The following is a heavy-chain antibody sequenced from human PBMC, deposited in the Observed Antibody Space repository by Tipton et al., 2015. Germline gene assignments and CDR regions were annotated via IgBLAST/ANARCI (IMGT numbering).Heavy chain of an antibody. Sequence: LVQPTESLTLTCTFSGFSLTTRGMRVSWIRQPPGKALEWLANIDWDDDKSYSTSLRTRLTISKDTSENRVVLTMTNMDPVDTATYYCARSKYYYDASGYKAFDVWGQGTMVTVSS. CDR3: ARSKYYYDASGYKAFDV. V-gene: IGHV2-70*04. J-gene: IGHJ3*01. CDR1: GFSLTTRGMR. CDR2: IDWDDDK. D-gene: IGHD3-22*01.